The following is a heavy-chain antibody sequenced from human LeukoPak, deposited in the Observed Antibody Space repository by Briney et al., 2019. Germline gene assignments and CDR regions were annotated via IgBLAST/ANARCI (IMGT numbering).Heavy chain of an antibody. V-gene: IGHV3-23*01. D-gene: IGHD6-19*01. CDR3: AKTSYSSGWYLYFDY. J-gene: IGHJ4*02. CDR2: ISGSGGST. CDR1: GFTFSSSW. Sequence: GGSLRLSCVASGFTFSSSWMSWVRQAPGKGLEWVSAISGSGGSTYYADSVKGRFTISRDNSKNTLYLQMNSLRAEDTAVYYCAKTSYSSGWYLYFDYWGQGTLVTVSS.